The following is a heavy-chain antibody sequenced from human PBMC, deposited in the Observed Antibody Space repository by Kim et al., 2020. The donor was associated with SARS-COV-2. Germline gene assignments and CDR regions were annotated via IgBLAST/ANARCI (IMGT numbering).Heavy chain of an antibody. Sequence: PALKGRVSTSVDASKNHVFLKLSSVTAADTAVYYCARGGVVSRDFDYWGQGTLVTVSS. J-gene: IGHJ4*02. CDR3: ARGGVVSRDFDY. V-gene: IGHV4-34*01. D-gene: IGHD3-3*01.